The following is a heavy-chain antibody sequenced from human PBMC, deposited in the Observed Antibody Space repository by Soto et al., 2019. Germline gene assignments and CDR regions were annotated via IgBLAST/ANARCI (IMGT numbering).Heavy chain of an antibody. Sequence: ASVKVSCKASGYTFTRYAMHWVRQAPGQRLEWMGWINAGNGNTKYSQKFQGRVTITRDTSASTAYMELSSLRSEDTAVYYCARGLLWFGEDYYYYGMDVWGQGTTVTVSS. CDR1: GYTFTRYA. CDR3: ARGLLWFGEDYYYYGMDV. D-gene: IGHD3-10*01. J-gene: IGHJ6*02. CDR2: INAGNGNT. V-gene: IGHV1-3*01.